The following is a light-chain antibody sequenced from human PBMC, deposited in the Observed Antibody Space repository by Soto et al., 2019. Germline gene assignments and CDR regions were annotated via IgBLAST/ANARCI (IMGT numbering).Light chain of an antibody. V-gene: IGKV1-5*01. CDR1: QSIGRW. CDR2: DAS. Sequence: DIPMTQSPSTLSASEGDRVTMTCRASQSIGRWLAWYQQKPGKAPKLLVYDASNLQSGVPSRFSGSGFETEFTLTISSLQPDDFATYYCQQYNSYPYNFAQGTKLEIK. J-gene: IGKJ2*01. CDR3: QQYNSYPYN.